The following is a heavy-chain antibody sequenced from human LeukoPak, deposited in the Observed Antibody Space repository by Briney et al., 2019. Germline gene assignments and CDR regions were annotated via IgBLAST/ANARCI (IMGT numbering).Heavy chain of an antibody. J-gene: IGHJ4*02. CDR1: VGSLSGFY. CDR3: VYGSGSYYPDFDD. V-gene: IGHV4-34*01. D-gene: IGHD3-10*01. CDR2: INDSGST. Sequence: SETLSLTRALSVGSLSGFYWSWVRDPPRKGLEWIGEINDSGSTNYNPSLKSRVTISVDTSKNQFSLKLSSVPAADTAVYYCVYGSGSYYPDFDDWGQGTLVTVSS.